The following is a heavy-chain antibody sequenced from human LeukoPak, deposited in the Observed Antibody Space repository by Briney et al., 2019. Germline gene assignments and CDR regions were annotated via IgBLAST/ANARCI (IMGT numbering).Heavy chain of an antibody. CDR2: IFYSGNT. CDR3: ATHRSVGHAFDI. J-gene: IGHJ3*02. V-gene: IGHV4-39*01. CDR1: GGSISSSSYY. Sequence: SETLSLTCTVSGGSISSSSYYWGWIRQPPGKGLEWIGSIFYSGNTYYNPSLKSRVTISIDTSKNQFSLKLSSVTAADPAVYYCATHRSVGHAFDIWGQGTMVTVSS.